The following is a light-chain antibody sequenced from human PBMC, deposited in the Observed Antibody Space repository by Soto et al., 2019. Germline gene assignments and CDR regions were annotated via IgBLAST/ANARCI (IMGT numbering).Light chain of an antibody. CDR3: QSYDSGLSGLYV. V-gene: IGLV1-40*01. CDR2: GST. CDR1: GSNIGAGYD. Sequence: QSVLTQPPSVSGAPGQRVTISCTGSGSNIGAGYDVHWYQQFPRTAPKLLIYGSTNRPSGVPDRFSGSRSGTSASLAITGLQAEDESDYYCQSYDSGLSGLYVFGTGTKVTVL. J-gene: IGLJ1*01.